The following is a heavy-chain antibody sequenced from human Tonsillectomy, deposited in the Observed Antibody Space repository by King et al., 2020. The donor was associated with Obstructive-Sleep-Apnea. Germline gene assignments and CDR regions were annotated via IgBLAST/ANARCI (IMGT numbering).Heavy chain of an antibody. Sequence: QLVQSGAEVKKPGASVKVSCKASGYTLTGYYMNWVRQAPGQGFEWMGWINPNSGGTHYEQKFQGRVTMTRDTSISTAYMELRRLRSDDTAVYYCASWGAISVTGTGNPADYWGQGTRITVSS. CDR3: ASWGAISVTGTGNPADY. V-gene: IGHV1-2*02. J-gene: IGHJ4*02. CDR2: INPNSGGT. D-gene: IGHD6-19*01. CDR1: GYTLTGYY.